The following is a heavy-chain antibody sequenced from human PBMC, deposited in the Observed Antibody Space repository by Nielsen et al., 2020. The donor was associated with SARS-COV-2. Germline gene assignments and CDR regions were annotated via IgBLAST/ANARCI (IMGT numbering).Heavy chain of an antibody. Sequence: ASVKVSCKASGYTFTGYYMHWVRQAPGQGLEWMGWINPNSGGTNYAQKFQGWVTMTRDTSISTAYMELSRLRSDDTAVYYCARVYPSSSPYYYYGMDVWGQGTTVTVSS. D-gene: IGHD6-6*01. J-gene: IGHJ6*02. CDR3: ARVYPSSSPYYYYGMDV. V-gene: IGHV1-2*04. CDR1: GYTFTGYY. CDR2: INPNSGGT.